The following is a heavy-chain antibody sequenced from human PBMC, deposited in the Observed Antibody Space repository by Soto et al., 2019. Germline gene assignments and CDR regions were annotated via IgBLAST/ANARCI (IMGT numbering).Heavy chain of an antibody. CDR1: GFTFSSYS. Sequence: GGSLRLSCAASGFTFSSYSMNWVRQAPGKGLEWVSSISSSSSYIYYADSMKGRFTISRDNAKNSLYLQMNSLRAEDTSVYYCARDHPSGSYYFDYWGQGTLVTVSS. J-gene: IGHJ4*02. D-gene: IGHD1-26*01. CDR3: ARDHPSGSYYFDY. CDR2: ISSSSSYI. V-gene: IGHV3-21*01.